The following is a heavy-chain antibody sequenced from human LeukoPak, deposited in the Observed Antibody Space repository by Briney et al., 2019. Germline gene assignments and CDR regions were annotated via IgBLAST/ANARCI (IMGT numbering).Heavy chain of an antibody. D-gene: IGHD2-8*01. V-gene: IGHV3-74*01. CDR3: ARGYCTNGVCYDAFDI. Sequence: GGSLRLSCAASGFTFSSYWTHWVRHAPGKRLLWVSRINSHASSTSYADSVKDRFTTSRDNAKNTLYLHMNSLRAEDTAVYYCARGYCTNGVCYDAFDIWGQGTMVTVSS. CDR1: GFTFSSYW. J-gene: IGHJ3*02. CDR2: INSHASST.